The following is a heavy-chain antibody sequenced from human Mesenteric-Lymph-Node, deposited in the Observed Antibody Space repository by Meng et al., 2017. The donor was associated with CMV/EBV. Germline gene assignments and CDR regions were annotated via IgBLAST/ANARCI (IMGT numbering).Heavy chain of an antibody. V-gene: IGHV3-9*01. CDR3: AKDMSPIGDILTAYYAAYYYVMDV. Sequence: GGSLRLSCAASGFTFNDYAMHWVRQAPGKGLEWVAAINWNSGSIHYADSVKGRFTISRDNAKNSTYLQMNSLRVEDTALYYCAKDMSPIGDILTAYYAAYYYVMDVWGQGTTVTVSS. J-gene: IGHJ6*02. CDR1: GFTFNDYA. D-gene: IGHD3-9*01. CDR2: INWNSGSI.